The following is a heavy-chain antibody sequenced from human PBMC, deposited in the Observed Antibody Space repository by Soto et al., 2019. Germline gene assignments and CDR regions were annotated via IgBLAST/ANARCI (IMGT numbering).Heavy chain of an antibody. V-gene: IGHV3-21*04. CDR3: ARDRKPLELRGYPFDI. Sequence: PGGSLRLSCAASGFTXSSYGMSWVRQAPGKGLEWVSAITGSGSYIYYADSVKGRFTISRDNSKNSLYLQMNSLRTEDTSMCYCARDRKPLELRGYPFDIWGQGTMVTVPS. J-gene: IGHJ3*02. CDR1: GFTXSSYG. CDR2: ITGSGSYI. D-gene: IGHD1-7*01.